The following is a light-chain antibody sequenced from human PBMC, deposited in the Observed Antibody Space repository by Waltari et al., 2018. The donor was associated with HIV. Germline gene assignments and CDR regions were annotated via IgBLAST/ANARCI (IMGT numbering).Light chain of an antibody. CDR2: FGS. V-gene: IGKV2-28*01. CDR3: MQAVQAPRT. J-gene: IGKJ1*01. Sequence: DVVMTQSPLSLPVTPGEPASISCRSSQSLLHSNGYNYLDWYLQKPGQSPQLLIYFGSNRASGVPDRFSGCGSVTDFTLKISRVEAEDVGVYYCMQAVQAPRTFGQGTKVEIK. CDR1: QSLLHSNGYNY.